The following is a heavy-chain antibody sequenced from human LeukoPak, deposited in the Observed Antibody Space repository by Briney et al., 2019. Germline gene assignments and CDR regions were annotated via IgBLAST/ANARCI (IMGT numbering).Heavy chain of an antibody. V-gene: IGHV1-18*01. CDR1: GYTFTSYD. CDR2: ISTFNGNT. J-gene: IGHJ5*02. Sequence: ASVKVSCKASGYTFTSYDISWVRQAPGQGLEWMGWISTFNGNTDYAQKLQARVTMTTDTSTTTAYMELRSLRSDHTAVYYCARVKQLVSPWFDPWGQGTLVTVSS. D-gene: IGHD6-13*01. CDR3: ARVKQLVSPWFDP.